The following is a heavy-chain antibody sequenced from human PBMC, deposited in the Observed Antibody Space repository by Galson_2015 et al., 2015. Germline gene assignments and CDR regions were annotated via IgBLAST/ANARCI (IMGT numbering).Heavy chain of an antibody. CDR3: ARIRDDYGDHLGFDY. Sequence: PALVKPTQTLTLTCTFSGFSLSTSGMCVSWIRQPPGKALEWLALIDWDDDKYYSTSLKTRLTISKDTSKNQVVLTMTNMDPVDTATYYCARIRDDYGDHLGFDYWGQGTLVTVSS. D-gene: IGHD4-17*01. V-gene: IGHV2-70*01. CDR2: IDWDDDK. CDR1: GFSLSTSGMC. J-gene: IGHJ4*02.